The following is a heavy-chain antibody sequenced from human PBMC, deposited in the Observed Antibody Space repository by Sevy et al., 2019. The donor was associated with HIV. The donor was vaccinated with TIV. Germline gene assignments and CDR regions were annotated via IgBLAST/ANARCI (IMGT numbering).Heavy chain of an antibody. J-gene: IGHJ5*02. V-gene: IGHV1-2*02. CDR2: INPNSGGT. D-gene: IGHD3-3*01. CDR1: GYTFTGYY. CDR3: ARDTGVFGVVNNWFDP. Sequence: ASVKVSCKASGYTFTGYYMHWVRQAPGQGLEWMGWINPNSGGTNYARKFQGRVTMTRDTSISTAYMERSRLRSDDTAEYYCARDTGVFGVVNNWFDPWGQGTLVTVSS.